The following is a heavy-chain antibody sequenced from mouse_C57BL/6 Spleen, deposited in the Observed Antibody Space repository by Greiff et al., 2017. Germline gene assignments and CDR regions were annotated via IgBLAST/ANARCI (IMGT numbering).Heavy chain of an antibody. CDR1: GYSFTGYY. V-gene: IGHV1-42*01. D-gene: IGHD4-1*01. J-gene: IGHJ2*01. CDR3: AIKLGRDYFDY. Sequence: VQLQQSGPELVKPGASVKISCKASGYSFTGYYMNWVKQSPEKSLEWIGEINPSTGGTTYNQKFKAKATLTVDKSSSTAYMQLKSLTSEDSAVYYCAIKLGRDYFDYWGQGTTLTVSS. CDR2: INPSTGGT.